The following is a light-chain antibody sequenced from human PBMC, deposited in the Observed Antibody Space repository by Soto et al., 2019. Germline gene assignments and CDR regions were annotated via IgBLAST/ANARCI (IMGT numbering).Light chain of an antibody. V-gene: IGKV3-15*01. Sequence: EMVMTQSPATLSVSPGERATLSCRASQSVSSNLAWYQQKPGQAPRLLIYGASTRATGIPARFSGSGSGTEFPLTISSLQSEEFAVYYCQQYNNWPPWTVGQGTKVEIK. J-gene: IGKJ1*01. CDR1: QSVSSN. CDR2: GAS. CDR3: QQYNNWPPWT.